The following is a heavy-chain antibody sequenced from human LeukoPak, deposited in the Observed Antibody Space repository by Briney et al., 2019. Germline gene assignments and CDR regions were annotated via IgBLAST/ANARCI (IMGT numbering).Heavy chain of an antibody. V-gene: IGHV3-23*01. D-gene: IGHD3-22*01. CDR1: GFTFSSYA. CDR3: AKGSYYYDSADYFDY. CDR2: LSGSGGNI. Sequence: GGSLRLSCAASGFTFSSYAMSWVRQAPGKGLEWVSTLSGSGGNIYYADSVKGRVTISRDNSKNTLYLQMNSLRAEDTAVYHCAKGSYYYDSADYFDYWGQGTLVTVSS. J-gene: IGHJ4*02.